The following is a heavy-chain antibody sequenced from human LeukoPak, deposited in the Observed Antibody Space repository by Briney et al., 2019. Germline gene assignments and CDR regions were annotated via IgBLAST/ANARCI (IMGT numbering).Heavy chain of an antibody. CDR3: ARDLFVVVPAATLIGPLAY. CDR2: TNPNSGGT. CDR1: GYTFTGYY. J-gene: IGHJ4*02. V-gene: IGHV1-2*02. Sequence: ASVKVSCKASGYTFTGYYMHWVRQAPGQGLEWMGWTNPNSGGTNYAQKFQGRVTMTRDTSISTAYMELSRLRSDDTAVYYCARDLFVVVPAATLIGPLAYWGQGTLVTVSS. D-gene: IGHD2-2*01.